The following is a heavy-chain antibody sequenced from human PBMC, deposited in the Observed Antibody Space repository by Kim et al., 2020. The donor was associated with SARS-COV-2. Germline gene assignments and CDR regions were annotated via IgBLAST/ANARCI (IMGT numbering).Heavy chain of an antibody. CDR3: ARVYAAVPGY. D-gene: IGHD3-9*01. CDR1: GFTFSDFS. J-gene: IGHJ4*02. Sequence: GGSLRLSCAASGFTFSDFSMRWIRQAPGKGLEWVSYIKNSGDIKYYADSVKGRFTISRDNAKNSLYLQMNSLRAEDTAVYHCARVYAAVPGYWGQGTLVT. CDR2: IKNSGDIK. V-gene: IGHV3-11*01.